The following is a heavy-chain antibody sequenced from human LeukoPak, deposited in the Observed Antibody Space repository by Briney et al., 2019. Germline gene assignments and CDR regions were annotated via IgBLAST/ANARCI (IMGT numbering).Heavy chain of an antibody. J-gene: IGHJ3*02. Sequence: PETLSLTCTVSGGSISTSNYYWGWIRQPPGKGLEWIGNIFYSGSTYYSPSLKSRVTISVDTSKNQFSLKLSSVTAADTAVYYCASYRITMIVVVITSVDAFDIWGQGTMVTVSS. CDR3: ASYRITMIVVVITSVDAFDI. D-gene: IGHD3-22*01. V-gene: IGHV4-39*01. CDR1: GGSISTSNYY. CDR2: IFYSGST.